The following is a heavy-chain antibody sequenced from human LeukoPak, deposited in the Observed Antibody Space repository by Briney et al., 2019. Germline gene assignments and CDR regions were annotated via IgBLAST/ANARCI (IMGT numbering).Heavy chain of an antibody. V-gene: IGHV3-21*01. CDR3: ARDFYYDSSGYYYDFDY. CDR2: ISSSSSYI. CDR1: GFTFSSYS. D-gene: IGHD3-22*01. Sequence: PGGSLRLSCAASGFTFSSYSMNWVRQAPGKGLEWVSSISSSSSYIYYADSVKGRFTISRDNAKNSLYLQMNSLRAEDTAVYYCARDFYYDSSGYYYDFDYWGQGTLVTVSS. J-gene: IGHJ4*02.